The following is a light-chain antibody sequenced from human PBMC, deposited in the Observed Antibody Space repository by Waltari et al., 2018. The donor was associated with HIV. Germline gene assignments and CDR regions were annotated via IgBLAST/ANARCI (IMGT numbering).Light chain of an antibody. Sequence: SYDLTQAPSVSVTPGQTAKIPCSGDALSRHFVSWYRQNPGQAPMMIIFQDVQRPSGIPARFSSYTSGTIATLTISEVQAEDEADYYCQSAHNSHTIFGGGTKLTVL. V-gene: IGLV3-25*03. CDR2: QDV. J-gene: IGLJ2*01. CDR1: ALSRHF. CDR3: QSAHNSHTI.